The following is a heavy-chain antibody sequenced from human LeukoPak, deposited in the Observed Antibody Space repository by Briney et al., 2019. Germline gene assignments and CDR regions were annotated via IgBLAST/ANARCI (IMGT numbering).Heavy chain of an antibody. CDR1: GGTFSSYA. J-gene: IGHJ4*02. D-gene: IGHD3-16*01. CDR2: IIPIFGTA. Sequence: ASVKVPCKASGGTFSSYAISWVRQAPGQGLEWMGGIIPIFGTANYAQRFQGRVTITADESTSTAYMELSSLRSEDTAVYYCARADGANFDYWGQGTLVTVSS. CDR3: ARADGANFDY. V-gene: IGHV1-69*13.